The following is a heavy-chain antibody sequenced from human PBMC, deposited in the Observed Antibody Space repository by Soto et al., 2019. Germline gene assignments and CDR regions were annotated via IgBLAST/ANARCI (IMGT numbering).Heavy chain of an antibody. Sequence: QVQLVESGGGVVQPGRSLRLSCAASGFTFSSYAMHWVRQAPGKGLEWVAVISYDGSNKYYADSVKGRFTISRDNSKNTLYLQMNSLRAEDTAVYCWARDHGARRGFCDYWGQGTLVTVSS. CDR3: ARDHGARRGFCDY. D-gene: IGHD2-15*01. J-gene: IGHJ4*02. CDR2: ISYDGSNK. CDR1: GFTFSSYA. V-gene: IGHV3-30-3*01.